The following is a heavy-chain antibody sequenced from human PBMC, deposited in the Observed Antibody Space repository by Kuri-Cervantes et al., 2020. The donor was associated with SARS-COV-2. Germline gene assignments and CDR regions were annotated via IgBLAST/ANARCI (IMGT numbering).Heavy chain of an antibody. J-gene: IGHJ6*02. V-gene: IGHV1-18*01. D-gene: IGHD3-22*01. CDR2: ISAYNGNT. CDR3: ARDNYYDSSGYWGRGYYYYGMDV. Sequence: ASVKVSCKASGYTFTSYGISWVRQAPGQGLEWMGWISAYNGNTNYAQKLQGRVTMTTDTSTSTAYMELSSPRSEDTAVYYCARDNYYDSSGYWGRGYYYYGMDVWGQGTTVTVSS. CDR1: GYTFTSYG.